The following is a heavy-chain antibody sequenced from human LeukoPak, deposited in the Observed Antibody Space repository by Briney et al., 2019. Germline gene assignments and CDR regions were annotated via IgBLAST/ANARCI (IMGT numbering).Heavy chain of an antibody. J-gene: IGHJ2*01. CDR3: AREPPPRSWYRFWYFDL. CDR1: GFTFSSYW. D-gene: IGHD6-13*01. CDR2: ISSSSSTI. Sequence: PGGSLRLSCAASGFTFSSYWMSWVRQAPGKGLEWVSYISSSSSTIYYADSVKGRFTISRDNAKNSLYLQMNSLRAEDTAVYYCAREPPPRSWYRFWYFDLWGRGTLVTVSS. V-gene: IGHV3-48*01.